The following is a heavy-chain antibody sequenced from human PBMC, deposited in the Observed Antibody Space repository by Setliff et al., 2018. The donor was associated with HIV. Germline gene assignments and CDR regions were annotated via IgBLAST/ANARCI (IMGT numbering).Heavy chain of an antibody. CDR1: GYTFTSYG. V-gene: IGHV1-18*01. D-gene: IGHD5-12*01. CDR3: AKGWLPTDYSFFYMDV. CDR2: ISAYNGNT. J-gene: IGHJ6*03. Sequence: ASVKVSCKASGYTFTSYGISWVRQAPGQGPEWMGWISAYNGNTRYAQKFQGRVTITADESMSTAYMELTSLKFEDTAVYYCAKGWLPTDYSFFYMDVWGKGTTVTVSS.